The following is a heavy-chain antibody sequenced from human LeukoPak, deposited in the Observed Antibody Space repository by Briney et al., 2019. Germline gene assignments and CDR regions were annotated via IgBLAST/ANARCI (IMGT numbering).Heavy chain of an antibody. V-gene: IGHV4-59*08. Sequence: SETLSLTCTVSGGSISSYYWSWIRQPPGKGLEWIGYIYYSGSTNYNPSLKSRVTISVDTSKNQFSLKLSSVTAADTAVYYCARLPEESGTYWYFDLWGRGTLVTVSS. CDR2: IYYSGST. D-gene: IGHD3-10*01. CDR1: GGSISSYY. CDR3: ARLPEESGTYWYFDL. J-gene: IGHJ2*01.